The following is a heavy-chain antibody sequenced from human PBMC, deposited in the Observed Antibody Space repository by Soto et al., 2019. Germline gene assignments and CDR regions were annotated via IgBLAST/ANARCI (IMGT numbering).Heavy chain of an antibody. CDR1: GYTFTSYG. Sequence: QVQLVQSGAEVKKPGASVKVSCKASGYTFTSYGISWVRQAPGQGLEWMVWISAYNGNTNYVQKLPGRVTKTTNTYTSTAHMGLRRLRSDDTGVYYCARDSPYGFGELSGHPYYYHGLDVWGQGTTVTVSS. J-gene: IGHJ6*02. V-gene: IGHV1-18*04. D-gene: IGHD3-10*01. CDR2: ISAYNGNT. CDR3: ARDSPYGFGELSGHPYYYHGLDV.